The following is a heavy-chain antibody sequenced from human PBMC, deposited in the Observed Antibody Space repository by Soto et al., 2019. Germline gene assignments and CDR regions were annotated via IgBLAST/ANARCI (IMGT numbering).Heavy chain of an antibody. CDR1: GYTFTSYG. CDR2: INTYNGHT. Sequence: QAQLVQSGGEVKKPGASVTVSCKASGYTFTSYGITWVRQAPGQGLEWMGWINTYNGHTNYEKKFQGRVTMTRDTSTRTDYMELGSLRSDDTAVYYCATHNSGSAQGTWFDYWGQGTLVTVSS. J-gene: IGHJ5*01. V-gene: IGHV1-18*01. D-gene: IGHD5-12*01. CDR3: ATHNSGSAQGTWFDY.